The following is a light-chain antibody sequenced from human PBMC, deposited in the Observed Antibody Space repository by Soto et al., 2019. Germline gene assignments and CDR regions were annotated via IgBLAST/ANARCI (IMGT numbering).Light chain of an antibody. CDR1: QSVSSSY. J-gene: IGKJ5*01. CDR2: GAS. Sequence: EIVLTQSPGALSLSPGERATLSCRASQSVSSSYLAWSQQKPGQAPRLLIYGASIRATGIPDRFSGSGSGTDFTLTISRLEPEDFAVYYSQQFGQGTRLEIK. CDR3: QQ. V-gene: IGKV3-20*01.